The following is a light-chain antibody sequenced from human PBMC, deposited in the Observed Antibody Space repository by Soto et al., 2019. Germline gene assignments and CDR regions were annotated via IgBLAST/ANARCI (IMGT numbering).Light chain of an antibody. CDR1: QSVSSN. V-gene: IGKV3-15*01. CDR3: QQYNNWLRTWT. J-gene: IGKJ1*01. Sequence: ELVMTQSPATLSVSPGERATLSCRASQSVSSNLAWYQQKPGQAPRLLIYGASTRATGIPARFSGSGSGTEFTLTISSLQSEDFAVYYCQQYNNWLRTWTFGQGTKVDIK. CDR2: GAS.